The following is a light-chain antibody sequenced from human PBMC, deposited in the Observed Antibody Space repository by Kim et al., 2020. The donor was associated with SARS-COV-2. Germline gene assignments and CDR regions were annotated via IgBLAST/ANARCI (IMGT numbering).Light chain of an antibody. V-gene: IGLV6-57*02. CDR2: EDN. J-gene: IGLJ3*02. CDR1: Y. Sequence: YVLCCQQPPGAAPTTVIYEDNHSPSGVPDRFSGPLDSSSNTASLPISGLKTEDEADYYCQSYDSSNWVFGGGTQLTVL. CDR3: QSYDSSNWV.